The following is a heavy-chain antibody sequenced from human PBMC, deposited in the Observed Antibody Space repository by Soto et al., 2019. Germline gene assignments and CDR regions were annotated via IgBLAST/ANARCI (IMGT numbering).Heavy chain of an antibody. Sequence: QLQLQESGPRLVKSSETLSLTCTVSGGSISTSSYYWGWIRQPPGKGLEWIGNIYYRGSTSYNPSLKSRVTISVDTSKNQFSLRLDSVTAADTAMYYCARHGMMTMVRGVIGYWGQGTLVTVSS. CDR3: ARHGMMTMVRGVIGY. CDR2: IYYRGST. J-gene: IGHJ4*02. V-gene: IGHV4-39*01. D-gene: IGHD3-10*01. CDR1: GGSISTSSYY.